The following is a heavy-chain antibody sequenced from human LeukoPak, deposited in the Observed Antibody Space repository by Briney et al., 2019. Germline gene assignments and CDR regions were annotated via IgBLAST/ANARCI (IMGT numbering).Heavy chain of an antibody. D-gene: IGHD4-23*01. CDR1: GYTFTSYG. V-gene: IGHV1-18*01. CDR2: ISAYNGNT. J-gene: IGHJ4*02. Sequence: ASVKVSCKASGYTFTSYGISWARQAPGQGLEWMGWISAYNGNTNYAQKLQGRVTMTTDTSTSTAYMELRSLRSDDTAVYYCARDGEEDGGTLPFDYWGQGTLVTVSS. CDR3: ARDGEEDGGTLPFDY.